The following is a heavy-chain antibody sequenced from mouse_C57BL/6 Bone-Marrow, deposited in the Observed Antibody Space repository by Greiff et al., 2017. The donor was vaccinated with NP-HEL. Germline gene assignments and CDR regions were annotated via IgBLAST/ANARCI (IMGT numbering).Heavy chain of an antibody. J-gene: IGHJ3*01. V-gene: IGHV5-9-1*02. D-gene: IGHD1-1*01. CDR1: GFTFSSYS. Sequence: DVKLVESGAGLVKPGGSLKLSCAASGFTFSSYSMSWVRQTPEKRLEWVAYISSGGDYTNYADTVKGRATITSDNARNTLYLQMSSLKSEDSAVYYCTRDRWAGSGPFAYWAKGLWSLSLQ. CDR3: TRDRWAGSGPFAY. CDR2: ISSGGDYT.